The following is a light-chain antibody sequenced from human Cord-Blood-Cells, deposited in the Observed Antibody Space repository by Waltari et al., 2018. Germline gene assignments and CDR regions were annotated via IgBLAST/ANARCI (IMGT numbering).Light chain of an antibody. V-gene: IGKV1-33*01. J-gene: IGKJ2*01. CDR2: DAS. CDR1: QDISNY. CDR3: QQYDNLPYT. Sequence: DIQMTQSPSSLSASVGDRVTITCQASQDISNYLNWYQQKPGKAPKLLIYDASNLETGVPSRFGGSGSGTDFTFTISSLQPEDIATYYYQQYDNLPYTFGQGTKLEIK.